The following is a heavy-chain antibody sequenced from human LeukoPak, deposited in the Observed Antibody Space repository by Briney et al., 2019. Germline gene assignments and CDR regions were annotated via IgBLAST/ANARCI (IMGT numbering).Heavy chain of an antibody. D-gene: IGHD3-9*01. CDR2: IKEDGSEQ. CDR3: AKDLRGARSLTFDY. CDR1: GFTFSSYW. V-gene: IGHV3-7*05. Sequence: PGGSLRLSCAASGFTFSSYWMSWVRQAPGKGLEWVANIKEDGSEQYYVDSVKGRFTISRDNAKNSLYLQMNSLRAEDTAVYYCAKDLRGARSLTFDYWGQGTLVTVSS. J-gene: IGHJ4*02.